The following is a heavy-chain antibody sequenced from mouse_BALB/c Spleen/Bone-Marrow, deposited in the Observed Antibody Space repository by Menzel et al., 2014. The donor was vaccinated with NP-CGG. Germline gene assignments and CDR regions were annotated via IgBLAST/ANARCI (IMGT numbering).Heavy chain of an antibody. CDR2: ISTYYGDA. CDR1: GYTFTDYS. V-gene: IGHV1-67*01. D-gene: IGHD1-1*01. J-gene: IGHJ4*01. Sequence: QVQLQQSGAELVRPGVSVKISCKGSGYTFTDYSIHWIKQSHAKSLEWIGAISTYYGDATNNQKFKGKATLTVDKSSSTAYMELARLASEDSVIYYCARGVTTGAMDHWGQGTSVTVSS. CDR3: ARGVTTGAMDH.